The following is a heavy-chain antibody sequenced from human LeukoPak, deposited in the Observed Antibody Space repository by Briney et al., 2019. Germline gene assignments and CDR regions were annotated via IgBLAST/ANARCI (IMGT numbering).Heavy chain of an antibody. J-gene: IGHJ6*03. CDR3: ARGIIGGAYYYYYLDV. D-gene: IGHD2-21*01. CDR2: ISSTASHI. CDR1: GFTFSNYN. V-gene: IGHV3-21*01. Sequence: GGSLRLSCAASGFTFSNYNMNWVRQAPGEGLEWVSSISSTASHIYYVDSVKGRVTISRDDAKNSLYLQMNSLRAEDTAVYYCARGIIGGAYYYYYLDVWGIGTSVTVSS.